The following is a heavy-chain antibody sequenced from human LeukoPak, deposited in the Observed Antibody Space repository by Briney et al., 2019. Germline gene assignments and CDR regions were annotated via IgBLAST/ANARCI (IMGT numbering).Heavy chain of an antibody. D-gene: IGHD1-26*01. CDR1: GFAFSSYW. CDR2: IKQDGSEK. CDR3: ARGKGGSSRDY. Sequence: PGGSLRLSCAASGFAFSSYWMSWVRQAPGEGLGWGANIKQDGSEKYYVDSVKGRFTISRDNAKNSLYLQMNSLRAEDTAVYYCARGKGGSSRDYWGQGTLVTVSS. J-gene: IGHJ4*02. V-gene: IGHV3-7*01.